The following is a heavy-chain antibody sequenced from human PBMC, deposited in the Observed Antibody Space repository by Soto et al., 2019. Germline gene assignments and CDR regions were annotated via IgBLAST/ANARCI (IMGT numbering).Heavy chain of an antibody. CDR1: GGSISSSSYY. D-gene: IGHD3-22*01. CDR2: IYYSGST. CDR3: ARQCFLEWLFLGNYYDSSGYFDY. V-gene: IGHV4-39*01. Sequence: SETLSLTCTVSGGSISSSSYYWGWIRQPPGKGLEWIGSIYYSGSTYYNPSLKSRVTISVDTSKNQFSLKLSSVTAADTAVYYCARQCFLEWLFLGNYYDSSGYFDYWGQGTLVTVSS. J-gene: IGHJ4*02.